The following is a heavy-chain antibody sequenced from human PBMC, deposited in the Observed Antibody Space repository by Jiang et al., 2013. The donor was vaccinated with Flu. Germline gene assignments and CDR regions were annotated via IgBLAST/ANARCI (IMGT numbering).Heavy chain of an antibody. D-gene: IGHD3-22*01. CDR3: ATYDSSGYYPNSAYYYYGMDV. CDR2: FDPEDGET. V-gene: IGHV1-24*01. J-gene: IGHJ6*02. CDR1: YTLTELS. Sequence: YTLTELSMHWVRQAPGKGLEWMGGFDPEDGETIYAQKFQGRVTMTEDTSTDTAYMELSSLRSEDTAVYYCATYDSSGYYPNSAYYYYGMDVWGQGTTVTVSS.